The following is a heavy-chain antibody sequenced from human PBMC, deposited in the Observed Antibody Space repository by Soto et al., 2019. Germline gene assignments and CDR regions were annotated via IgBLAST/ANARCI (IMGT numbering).Heavy chain of an antibody. Sequence: SETLSLTCTVSGGSISSSSYYWGWIRQPPGKGLEWIGSIYYSGSTYYNPSLKSRVTISVDTSKNQFSLKLSSVTAADTAVYYCARQPSLWFGELQHFDYWGQGTLVTVSS. V-gene: IGHV4-39*01. CDR1: GGSISSSSYY. CDR2: IYYSGST. CDR3: ARQPSLWFGELQHFDY. J-gene: IGHJ4*02. D-gene: IGHD3-10*01.